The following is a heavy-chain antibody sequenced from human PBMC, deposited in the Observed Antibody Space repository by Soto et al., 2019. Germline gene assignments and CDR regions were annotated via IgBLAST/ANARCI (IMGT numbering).Heavy chain of an antibody. CDR1: GFTLSSYG. Sequence: PGGSLRLSCAACGFTLSSYGMHWVRKAPGKGLEWVAVISYDGSNKYYADSVKGRFTISRDNSKNTLYLQMNSLRAEDTAVYYCAKDPTTAMAANYYYSGMDVRGQGTTVTVSS. CDR2: ISYDGSNK. J-gene: IGHJ6*02. D-gene: IGHD5-18*01. V-gene: IGHV3-30*18. CDR3: AKDPTTAMAANYYYSGMDV.